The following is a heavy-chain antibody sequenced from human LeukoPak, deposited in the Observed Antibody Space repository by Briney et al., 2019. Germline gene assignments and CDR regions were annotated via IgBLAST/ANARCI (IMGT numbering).Heavy chain of an antibody. J-gene: IGHJ6*03. Sequence: RPGGSLRLSCAASGFTLISYWMTWVRQAPGKGLEWVANIKQDGSEKYYVDSVKGRFTISRDNAKNSLYLQMNSLRDEDTAVYYCAKDRCSNGIGCLYYYMDVLGKGTMVTISS. V-gene: IGHV3-7*01. CDR3: AKDRCSNGIGCLYYYMDV. CDR1: GFTLISYW. D-gene: IGHD2-8*01. CDR2: IKQDGSEK.